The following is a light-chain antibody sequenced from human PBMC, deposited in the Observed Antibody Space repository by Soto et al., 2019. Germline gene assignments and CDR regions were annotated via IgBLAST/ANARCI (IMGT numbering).Light chain of an antibody. V-gene: IGKV3-20*01. CDR1: QSVSSSSY. J-gene: IGKJ4*01. CDR3: QQYGSSLT. CDR2: GAS. Sequence: EIVLTQSPGTLSLSPGERATLSCRASQSVSSSSYLAWYQQKPGQAPRLLIYGASNRATSIPDRFSGSGSGTDFTLTISRLEPEDFAVYYCQQYGSSLTFGGGTKVEIK.